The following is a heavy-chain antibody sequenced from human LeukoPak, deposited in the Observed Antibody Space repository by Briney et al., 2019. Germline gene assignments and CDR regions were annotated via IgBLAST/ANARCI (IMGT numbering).Heavy chain of an antibody. CDR2: ISPGDGTT. Sequence: GGSLRLSCAVSGFAFGSEAMSWVRQSPARGLEWVASISPGDGTTYYADYVRGRFTISRDNSKNTLYLQMNSLRAEDTAVYYCARDRDYFDYWGQGTRVTVSS. CDR1: GFAFGSEA. CDR3: ARDRDYFDY. J-gene: IGHJ4*02. V-gene: IGHV3-23*01. D-gene: IGHD3-10*01.